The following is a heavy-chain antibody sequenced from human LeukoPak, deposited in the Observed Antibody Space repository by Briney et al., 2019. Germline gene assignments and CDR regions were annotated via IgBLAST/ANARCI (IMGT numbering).Heavy chain of an antibody. CDR1: GFTFGSYW. CDR2: INSDGSST. CDR3: AKDRGYSSGWYIWGPGDY. V-gene: IGHV3-74*01. Sequence: GGSLRLSCAASGFTFGSYWMQWVRQAPGKGLVWVSRINSDGSSTSYADSVKGRFTISRDNSKNTLYLQMNSLRAEDTAVYYCAKDRGYSSGWYIWGPGDYWGQGTLVTVSS. J-gene: IGHJ4*02. D-gene: IGHD6-19*01.